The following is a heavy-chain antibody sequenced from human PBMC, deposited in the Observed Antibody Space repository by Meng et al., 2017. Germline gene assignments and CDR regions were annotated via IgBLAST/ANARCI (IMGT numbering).Heavy chain of an antibody. V-gene: IGHV4-34*01. J-gene: IGHJ4*02. CDR2: INHSGST. CDR3: ARGRVGL. D-gene: IGHD3/OR15-3a*01. Sequence: QVQLQQWGAVLLKSSEALSLTSAVYGGSFSGYYWSWIRQPPGKGLEWIGEINHSGSTNYNPSLKSRVTISVDTSKNQFSLKLSSVTASDTAVYYCARGRVGLWGQGTLVTVSS. CDR1: GGSFSGYY.